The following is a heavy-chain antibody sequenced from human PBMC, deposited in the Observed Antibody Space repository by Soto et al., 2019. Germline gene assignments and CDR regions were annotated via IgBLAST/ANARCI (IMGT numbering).Heavy chain of an antibody. J-gene: IGHJ5*02. CDR2: IYSGGST. CDR1: GFTVSSNY. V-gene: IGHV3-66*01. Sequence: EVQLVESGGGLVKPGGSLRLSCAASGFTVSSNYMSWVRQAPGKGLEWVSVIYSGGSTYYADSVKGRFTISRDNSKNTLYLQMNSLRAEDTAVYYCARGGSLRYFDWFVWFDPWGQGTLVTVSS. D-gene: IGHD3-9*01. CDR3: ARGGSLRYFDWFVWFDP.